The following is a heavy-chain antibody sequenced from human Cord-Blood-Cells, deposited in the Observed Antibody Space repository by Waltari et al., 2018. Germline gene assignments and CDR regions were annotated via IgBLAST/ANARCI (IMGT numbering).Heavy chain of an antibody. D-gene: IGHD6-6*01. CDR2: IIPIFGTA. CDR3: ARGPYSSSSFDY. CDR1: GAPFSSYA. J-gene: IGHJ4*02. V-gene: IGHV1-69*12. Sequence: QVQLVQSGAEVKKPGSSVKVSCTGSGAPFSSYAISWVQQAPGQGLEWMGWIIPIFGTANYAQKFQGRVTITADESTSTAYMELSSLRSEDTAVYYCARGPYSSSSFDYWGQGTLVTVSS.